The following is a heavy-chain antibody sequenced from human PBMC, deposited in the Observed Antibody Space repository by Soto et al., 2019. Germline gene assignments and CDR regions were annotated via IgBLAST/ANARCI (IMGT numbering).Heavy chain of an antibody. V-gene: IGHV1-69*13. D-gene: IGHD6-19*01. CDR3: ARAPTVAGTGYYYGMDV. Sequence: ASVKVSCKASGGTFSSYAISWVRQAPGQGLEWMGGIIPIFGTANYAQKFQGRVTITADESTSTAYMELSSLRSEDTAVYYCARAPTVAGTGYYYGMDVWGQGTTVTVSS. CDR2: IIPIFGTA. CDR1: GGTFSSYA. J-gene: IGHJ6*02.